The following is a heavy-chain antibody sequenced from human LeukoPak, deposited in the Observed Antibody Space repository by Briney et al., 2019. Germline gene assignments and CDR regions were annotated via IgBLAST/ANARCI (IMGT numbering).Heavy chain of an antibody. CDR1: GFTFSSYG. CDR2: ISYDGSNK. CDR3: AKVRIVGATTGFDY. J-gene: IGHJ4*02. Sequence: GGSLRLSCAASGFTFSSYGMHWVRQAPGKGLEWVAVISYDGSNKYYADSVKGRFTISRDNSKNTLYLQMNSLRAEDTAVYYCAKVRIVGATTGFDYWGQGTLVTVSS. V-gene: IGHV3-30*18. D-gene: IGHD1-26*01.